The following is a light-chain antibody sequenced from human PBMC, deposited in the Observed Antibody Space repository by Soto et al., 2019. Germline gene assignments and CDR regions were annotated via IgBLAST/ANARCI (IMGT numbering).Light chain of an antibody. CDR1: SSDVGGYGF. Sequence: SVLTQPASVSGSPGQSITISCTGTSSDVGGYGFVSWYQHHPGEAPKLIIYEVSNRPSGVSSRFSGSKSGNTASLTISGLQAEDESLYYCSSKSSGSTPMLFGGGTKVTVL. CDR2: EVS. J-gene: IGLJ3*02. V-gene: IGLV2-14*01. CDR3: SSKSSGSTPML.